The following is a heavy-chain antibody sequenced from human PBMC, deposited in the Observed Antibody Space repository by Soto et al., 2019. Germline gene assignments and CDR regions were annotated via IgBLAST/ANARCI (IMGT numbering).Heavy chain of an antibody. CDR3: SRGPPPIFGVVDYFDY. CDR2: IIPILGIA. J-gene: IGHJ4*02. CDR1: GGTFSNYT. Sequence: SVKVSCKASGGTFSNYTISWVRQAPGQGLEWMGRIIPILGIANYAQKFQGRVTITADKSTSTAYMELSSLRSEDTAVYYCSRGPPPIFGVVDYFDYWGQGTLVTVSS. D-gene: IGHD3-3*01. V-gene: IGHV1-69*02.